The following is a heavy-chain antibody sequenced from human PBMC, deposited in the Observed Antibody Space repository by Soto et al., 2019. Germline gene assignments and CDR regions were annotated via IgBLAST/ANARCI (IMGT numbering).Heavy chain of an antibody. CDR3: ARYSGKYQGPIDY. Sequence: QVQLVESGGGVVQPGRSLRLSCAASGFTFSHYGIHWVRRAPGKGLEWLAVISYEGSNKHYAGSVKGRFTVSRDNSKNTLYLQMNSLRAEDTAVYFCARYSGKYQGPIDYWGQGTLVTVSS. D-gene: IGHD1-26*01. J-gene: IGHJ4*02. CDR1: GFTFSHYG. V-gene: IGHV3-30*03. CDR2: ISYEGSNK.